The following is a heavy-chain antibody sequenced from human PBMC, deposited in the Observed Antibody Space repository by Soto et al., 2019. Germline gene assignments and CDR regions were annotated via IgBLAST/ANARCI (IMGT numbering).Heavy chain of an antibody. J-gene: IGHJ6*02. CDR2: IYPSDSDT. D-gene: IGHD3-10*01. CDR1: GDSFTSYW. V-gene: IGHV5-51*01. CDR3: ARQNLYGSGSYSYYYYGMDV. Sequence: GESLKISCKGSGDSFTSYWIGWVRQMPGKGLEWMGIIYPSDSDTRYSPSFQGQVTISADKSISTAYLQWSSLKASDTAMYYCARQNLYGSGSYSYYYYGMDVWGQGTTVTVPS.